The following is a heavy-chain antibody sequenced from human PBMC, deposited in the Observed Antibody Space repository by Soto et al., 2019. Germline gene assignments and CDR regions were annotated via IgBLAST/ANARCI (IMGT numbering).Heavy chain of an antibody. CDR3: ARGEPMFDY. Sequence: SVKVSCKASGGTFSTYGINWVRLAPGQGLEWMGWIIPKFGTTKNAQKFQGRVTITADESTNTAYMELKYLRSEDSAVYFCARGEPMFDYRGPGTLVS. CDR2: IIPKFGTT. V-gene: IGHV1-69*13. J-gene: IGHJ4*02. D-gene: IGHD3-10*02. CDR1: GGTFSTYG.